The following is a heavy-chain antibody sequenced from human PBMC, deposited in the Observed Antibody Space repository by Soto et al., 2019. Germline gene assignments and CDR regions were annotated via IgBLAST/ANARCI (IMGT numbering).Heavy chain of an antibody. J-gene: IGHJ4*02. V-gene: IGHV1-46*01. CDR1: GYTFTNYY. CDR3: ARVVGGVGYCDH. D-gene: IGHD3-10*01. Sequence: ASVKVSCKAAGYTFTNYYIYWVRQAPGQGLEWMGIVNPSGGSPTYAQKFQGRVTMTRDTSTSTVYMELNSLRSDDTAVYYCARVVGGVGYCDHWGQGTLVTVSS. CDR2: VNPSGGSP.